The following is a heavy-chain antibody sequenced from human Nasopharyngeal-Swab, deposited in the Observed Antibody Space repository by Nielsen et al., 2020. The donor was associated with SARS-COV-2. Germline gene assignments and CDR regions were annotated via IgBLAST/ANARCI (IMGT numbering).Heavy chain of an antibody. CDR3: ARKFYYYYYYMDV. J-gene: IGHJ6*03. Sequence: SETLSLTCAVYGGSFSGYYWSWIRQPPGKGLEWNGEINHSGSTNYNPSLKSRVTISVDTSKNQFSLKLSSVTAADTAVYYCARKFYYYYYYMDVWGKGTTVTVSS. V-gene: IGHV4-34*01. CDR1: GGSFSGYY. CDR2: INHSGST.